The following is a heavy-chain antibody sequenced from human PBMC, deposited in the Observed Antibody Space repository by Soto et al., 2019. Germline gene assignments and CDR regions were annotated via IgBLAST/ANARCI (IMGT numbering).Heavy chain of an antibody. CDR3: ARGFSPLRDYGDYGSTYYYYYMDV. CDR1: GYTFTSYD. D-gene: IGHD4-17*01. J-gene: IGHJ6*03. V-gene: IGHV1-8*01. CDR2: MNPNSGNT. Sequence: ASVKVSCKASGYTFTSYDINWVRQATGQGLEWMGWMNPNSGNTGYAQKFQGRVTMTRNTSISTAYMELSSLRSEDTAVYYCARGFSPLRDYGDYGSTYYYYYMDVWGKGTTVTVSS.